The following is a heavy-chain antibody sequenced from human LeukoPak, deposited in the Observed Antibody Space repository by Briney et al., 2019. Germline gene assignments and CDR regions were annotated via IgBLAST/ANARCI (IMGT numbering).Heavy chain of an antibody. CDR3: AKDLNSNAWTNYSDS. V-gene: IGHV3-30*18. CDR1: GFRVSDYG. CDR2: ISHDGVSE. Sequence: GGSLRLSCAASGFRVSDYGMHWVRQAPSKGLERVAMISHDGVSEQFADSVKGRFTISRDNSKNTLYLQMNSLGADDTAVYYCAKDLNSNAWTNYSDSWGQGTLVTVSS. J-gene: IGHJ4*02. D-gene: IGHD6-13*01.